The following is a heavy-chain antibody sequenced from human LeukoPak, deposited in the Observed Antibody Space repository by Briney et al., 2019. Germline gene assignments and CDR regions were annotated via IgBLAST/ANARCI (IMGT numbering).Heavy chain of an antibody. V-gene: IGHV3-30*02. Sequence: GGSLRLSCAASGFTFSSYGMHWVRQAPGKGLEWVAFIRYDGSNKYYAESVKGRFTISRDNSKNTLYLQKNSLRAEDTAVYYCAKDGRYPYYFDYWGQGTLVTVSS. CDR1: GFTFSSYG. D-gene: IGHD3-9*01. J-gene: IGHJ4*02. CDR3: AKDGRYPYYFDY. CDR2: IRYDGSNK.